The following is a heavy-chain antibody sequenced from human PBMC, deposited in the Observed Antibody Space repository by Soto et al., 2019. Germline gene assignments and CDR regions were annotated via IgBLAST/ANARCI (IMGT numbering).Heavy chain of an antibody. D-gene: IGHD3-10*01. CDR1: GFTFGDYA. Sequence: EVPLVESGGGLVQPGQSLRLSCTTSGFTFGDYAMSWFRQAPGNGLEFLGFIMSKAYGGAADYAPSVKGRITISRDDSKSIAFLQMNSLKTEDTAVYYCVRDIDRGTAGHWGQGILVTVSS. CDR3: VRDIDRGTAGH. J-gene: IGHJ4*02. CDR2: IMSKAYGGAA. V-gene: IGHV3-49*03.